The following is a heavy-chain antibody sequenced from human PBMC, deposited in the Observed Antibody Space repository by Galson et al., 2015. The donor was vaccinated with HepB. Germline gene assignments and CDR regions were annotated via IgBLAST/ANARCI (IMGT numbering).Heavy chain of an antibody. Sequence: SLRLSCAASGFTVCSNYMSWVRQAPGKGLEWVSVIYSGGSTYYADSVKGRFTISRDNSKNTLYLQMNSLRAEDTAVYYCARDPSGYYTFDYWGQGTLVTVSS. CDR1: GFTVCSNY. CDR3: ARDPSGYYTFDY. J-gene: IGHJ4*02. CDR2: IYSGGST. V-gene: IGHV3-66*01. D-gene: IGHD3-3*01.